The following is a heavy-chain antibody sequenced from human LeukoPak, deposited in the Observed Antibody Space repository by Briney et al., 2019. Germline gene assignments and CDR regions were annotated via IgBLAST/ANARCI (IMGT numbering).Heavy chain of an antibody. CDR2: ITYDGSTR. J-gene: IGHJ4*02. V-gene: IGHV3-30*03. CDR1: GFTFNSYG. Sequence: GGSLRLSCVGSGFTFNSYGMHWVRQAPGKGLQWVAAITYDGSTRYHADSVKGRFTISRDNAKNTLYLQMNSLRADDTAVYYCARDRDADGFDYWGQGTLVTVSS. D-gene: IGHD5-24*01. CDR3: ARDRDADGFDY.